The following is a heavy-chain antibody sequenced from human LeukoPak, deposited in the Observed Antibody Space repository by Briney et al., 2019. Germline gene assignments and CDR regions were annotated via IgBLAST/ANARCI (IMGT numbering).Heavy chain of an antibody. CDR2: INPNSGGT. J-gene: IGHJ3*02. V-gene: IGHV1-2*02. CDR1: GYTFTGYY. CDR3: ARVQDYYDSSGYPTFAFDI. Sequence: ASVKVSCKASGYTFTGYYIHWVRQAPGQGLEWMGWINPNSGGTNYAQKFQGRVTMTRDTSISTAYMELSRLRSDDTAVYYCARVQDYYDSSGYPTFAFDIWGQGTMVTVSS. D-gene: IGHD3-22*01.